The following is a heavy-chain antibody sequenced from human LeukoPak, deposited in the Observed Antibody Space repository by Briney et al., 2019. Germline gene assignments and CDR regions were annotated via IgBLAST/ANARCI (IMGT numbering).Heavy chain of an antibody. CDR2: IWNDGNTI. D-gene: IGHD6-19*01. V-gene: IGHV3-33*06. Sequence: PGGSLRLSCAASGFSFSYYGMHWVRQAPGKGLEWVAVIWNDGNTIYYADSVKGRFTISRDNSKNTLYLQMNSLRAEDTATYYCAKDLHSSGWFYFEYWGQGTLVTVSS. CDR1: GFSFSYYG. CDR3: AKDLHSSGWFYFEY. J-gene: IGHJ4*02.